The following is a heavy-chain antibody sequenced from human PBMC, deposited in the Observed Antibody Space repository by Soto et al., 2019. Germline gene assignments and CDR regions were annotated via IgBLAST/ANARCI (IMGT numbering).Heavy chain of an antibody. J-gene: IGHJ6*03. CDR2: IYYSGST. Sequence: PSETLALTCTVSGGSISIGGDYWSWIRQHPGKGLEWIGYIYYSGSTYYNPSLKSRVTISVDTSKNQFSLKLSSVTAADTAVYYCARGGGCSGGSCYYGRNYYYYYMAVWGKGTPVTVSS. CDR1: GGSISIGGDY. V-gene: IGHV4-31*03. CDR3: ARGGGCSGGSCYYGRNYYYYYMAV. D-gene: IGHD2-15*01.